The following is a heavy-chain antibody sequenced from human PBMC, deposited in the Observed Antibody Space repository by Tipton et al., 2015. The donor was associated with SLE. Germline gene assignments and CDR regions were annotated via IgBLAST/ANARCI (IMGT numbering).Heavy chain of an antibody. D-gene: IGHD4-17*01. J-gene: IGHJ4*02. CDR3: GNGNYAGRFDY. V-gene: IGHV4-38-2*01. CDR1: DYSISSGYY. CDR2: IYHSGST. Sequence: TLSLTCAVSDYSISSGYYWGWIRQPPGKGLEWIGSIYHSGSTYYNPSLKSRVTISVDTSKNHFSLKLTSVTAADTAVYYCGNGNYAGRFDYWGQGALVTVSS.